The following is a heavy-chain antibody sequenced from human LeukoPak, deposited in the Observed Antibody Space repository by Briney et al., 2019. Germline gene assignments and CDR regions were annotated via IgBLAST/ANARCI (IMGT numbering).Heavy chain of an antibody. V-gene: IGHV3-21*04. J-gene: IGHJ4*02. Sequence: GGSLRLSCAASGFTFSSYSMNWVRQAPGKGLEWVSSISSSSSYIYYADSVKGRFTISRDNSKNTLYLQMNSLRAEDTAVYYCAKSPTRGSGSYPFDYWGQGTLVTVSS. CDR1: GFTFSSYS. CDR2: ISSSSSYI. CDR3: AKSPTRGSGSYPFDY. D-gene: IGHD3-10*01.